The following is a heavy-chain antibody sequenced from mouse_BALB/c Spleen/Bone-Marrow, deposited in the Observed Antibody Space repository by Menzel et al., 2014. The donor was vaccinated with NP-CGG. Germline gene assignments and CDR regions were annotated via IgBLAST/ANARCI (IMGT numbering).Heavy chain of an antibody. CDR2: ISDGGSYT. Sequence: DVQLQESGGGLVKPGGSLKLSCAASGFTFSDYYMYWVRQTPEKRLEWVATISDGGSYTYYPDSVKGRFTISRDNAKNNLYLQMSSLKSEDTAMYYCAIEGYYDYWGQGTTLTVSS. D-gene: IGHD2-3*01. CDR3: AIEGYYDY. J-gene: IGHJ2*01. V-gene: IGHV5-4*02. CDR1: GFTFSDYY.